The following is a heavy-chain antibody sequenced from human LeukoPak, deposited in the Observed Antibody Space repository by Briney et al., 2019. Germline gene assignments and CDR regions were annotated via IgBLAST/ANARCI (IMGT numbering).Heavy chain of an antibody. CDR3: ARDHYRHIVVVTAILPHYMDV. D-gene: IGHD2-21*02. Sequence: GASVKVSCKVSGYTLTELSMHWVRQAPGKGLEWMGGFDPEDGETIYAQKFQGRVTMAEDTSTDTAYMELSRLRSDDTAVYYCARDHYRHIVVVTAILPHYMDVWGKGTTVTVSS. CDR1: GYTLTELS. CDR2: FDPEDGET. V-gene: IGHV1-24*01. J-gene: IGHJ6*03.